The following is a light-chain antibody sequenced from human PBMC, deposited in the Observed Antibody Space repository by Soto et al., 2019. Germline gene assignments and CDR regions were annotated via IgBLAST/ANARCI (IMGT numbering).Light chain of an antibody. J-gene: IGLJ2*01. CDR2: SNN. CDR3: TSWDDSVHGPL. V-gene: IGLV1-44*01. Sequence: QSVLTQPPSASGTPGQRVTISCSGSSSNIGSNSANWYQQLPGTAPKLLIYSNNQRRSGVPDRLSGSKSGTSATLAISGLQSEDEADYYCTSWDDSVHGPLFGGGTKLTVL. CDR1: SSNIGSNS.